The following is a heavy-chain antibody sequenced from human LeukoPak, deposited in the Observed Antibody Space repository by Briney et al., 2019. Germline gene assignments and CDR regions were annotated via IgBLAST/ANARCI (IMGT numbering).Heavy chain of an antibody. V-gene: IGHV4-59*01. J-gene: IGHJ3*02. CDR1: GGSISSYY. D-gene: IGHD3-22*01. CDR3: AREVWYYDSSGYYGGAFDI. Sequence: SETLSLTCTVSGGSISSYYWSWIRQPPGKGLEWIGYIYYSGSTNYNPSLKSRVTISVDTSKNQFSLKLSSVTAADTAVYYCAREVWYYDSSGYYGGAFDIWGQGTMVTVSS. CDR2: IYYSGST.